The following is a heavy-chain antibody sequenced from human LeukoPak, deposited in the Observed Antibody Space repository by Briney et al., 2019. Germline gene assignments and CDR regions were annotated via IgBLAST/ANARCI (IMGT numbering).Heavy chain of an antibody. J-gene: IGHJ4*02. CDR2: IRSSDSTT. CDR3: AKRADSSAHSFDY. CDR1: GFSLSRYG. V-gene: IGHV3-48*04. D-gene: IGHD3-22*01. Sequence: PGGSLRLSCAASGFSLSRYGMTWVRQAPGKGLEWLSYIRSSDSTTYYADSVKGRFTISRDNAKNSLYLQMDSLRVEDTAVYYCAKRADSSAHSFDYWGQGTLVTVSS.